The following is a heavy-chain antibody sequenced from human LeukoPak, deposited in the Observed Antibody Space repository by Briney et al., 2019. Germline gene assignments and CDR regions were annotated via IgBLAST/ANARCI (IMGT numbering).Heavy chain of an antibody. CDR1: GYSISSGYY. CDR2: IYHSGST. Sequence: SETLSLTCAVSGYSISSGYYWGWIRQPPGKGLEWIGSIYHSGSTYYNPSLKSRVTISVDTSKNQFSLKLSSVTAADTVVYYCARAQVLLWFGELITSPIDYWGQGTLVTVSS. V-gene: IGHV4-38-2*01. CDR3: ARAQVLLWFGELITSPIDY. J-gene: IGHJ4*02. D-gene: IGHD3-10*01.